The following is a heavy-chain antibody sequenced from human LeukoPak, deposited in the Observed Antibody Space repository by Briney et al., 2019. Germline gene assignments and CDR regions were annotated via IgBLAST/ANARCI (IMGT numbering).Heavy chain of an antibody. CDR2: INHSGST. Sequence: SETLSLTCAVYGGSFSGYYWSWIRQPPGKGLGWIGEINHSGSTNYNPSLKSRVTISVDTSKNQFSLKLSSVTAADTAVYYCASGGAAAVDYWGQGTLVTVSS. D-gene: IGHD6-13*01. CDR3: ASGGAAAVDY. CDR1: GGSFSGYY. J-gene: IGHJ4*02. V-gene: IGHV4-34*01.